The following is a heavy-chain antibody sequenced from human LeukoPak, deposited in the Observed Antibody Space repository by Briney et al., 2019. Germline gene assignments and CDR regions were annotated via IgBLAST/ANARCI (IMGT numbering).Heavy chain of an antibody. D-gene: IGHD2-2*01. Sequence: PGGSLRLSCAASGFXFSSYAISWVRQAPGKGLEWVSDISGSGALSYYADSVKGRFTISRDNYKNTLYLQMNSLRAEDTAVYYCAKEGGYCSSTSCGAFDIWGQGTMVTVSS. CDR3: AKEGGYCSSTSCGAFDI. CDR2: ISGSGALS. CDR1: GFXFSSYA. J-gene: IGHJ3*02. V-gene: IGHV3-23*01.